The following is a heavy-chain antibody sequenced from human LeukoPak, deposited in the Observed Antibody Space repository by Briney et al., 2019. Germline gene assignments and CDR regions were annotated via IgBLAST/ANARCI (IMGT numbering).Heavy chain of an antibody. Sequence: SETLSLTCAVSAVSISNGGYSWSWIRQPPGKGLEWIGYIYQSGSTYYNPSLKSRVTISVDTSKNQFSLKLSSVTAADTAVYYCARAVFDSSGYYHFDSWGQGTLVTVSS. CDR2: IYQSGST. D-gene: IGHD3-22*01. J-gene: IGHJ4*02. V-gene: IGHV4-30-2*01. CDR3: ARAVFDSSGYYHFDS. CDR1: AVSISNGGYS.